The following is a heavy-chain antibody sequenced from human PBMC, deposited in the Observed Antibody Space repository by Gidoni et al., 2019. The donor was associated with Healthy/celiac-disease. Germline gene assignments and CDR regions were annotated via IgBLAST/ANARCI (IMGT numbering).Heavy chain of an antibody. D-gene: IGHD3-22*01. CDR3: TTFYYYDSSGDAFDI. CDR2: IKSKTDGGTT. CDR1: GFTFSNAW. V-gene: IGHV3-15*01. Sequence: AASGFTFSNAWMSWVRQAPGKWLEWVGRIKSKTDGGTTDYAAPVKGRFTISRDDSKNTLYLQMNSLKTEDTAVYYCTTFYYYDSSGDAFDIWGQGTMVTVSS. J-gene: IGHJ3*02.